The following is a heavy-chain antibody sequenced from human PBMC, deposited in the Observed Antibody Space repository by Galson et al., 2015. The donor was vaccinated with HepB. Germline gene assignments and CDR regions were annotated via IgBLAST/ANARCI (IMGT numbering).Heavy chain of an antibody. CDR3: ASEPRTFFGGQNYGLDV. Sequence: SVKVSCKASGYTFTSFGISWVRQAPGQGLEWMGGISADNGNIKYAQKFRGGVTMTTDTSTSTAYMELGSLRSDDTAVYYCASEPRTFFGGQNYGLDVWGQGTTVTVSS. J-gene: IGHJ6*02. CDR2: ISADNGNI. D-gene: IGHD4-23*01. CDR1: GYTFTSFG. V-gene: IGHV1-18*01.